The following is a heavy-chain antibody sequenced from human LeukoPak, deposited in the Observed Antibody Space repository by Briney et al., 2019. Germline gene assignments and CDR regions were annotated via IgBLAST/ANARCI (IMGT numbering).Heavy chain of an antibody. D-gene: IGHD3-3*01. CDR1: GFTVSSNY. V-gene: IGHV3-66*02. J-gene: IGHJ4*02. Sequence: GGSLRLSCAASGFTVSSNYMSWVRQAPGKGLEWVSVIYSGGSTYYADSVKGRFTISRDNSKNTLYLQMNSLRAEDTAVYYCARTRVLKGSGYYTASDYWGQGTLVTVSS. CDR3: ARTRVLKGSGYYTASDY. CDR2: IYSGGST.